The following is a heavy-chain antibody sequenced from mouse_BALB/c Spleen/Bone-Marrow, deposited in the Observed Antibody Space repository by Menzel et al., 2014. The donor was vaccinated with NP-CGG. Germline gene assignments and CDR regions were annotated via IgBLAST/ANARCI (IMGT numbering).Heavy chain of an antibody. J-gene: IGHJ4*01. CDR1: GFTFSSYT. CDR3: SRHVGNPYAMDY. Sequence: EVKLEESGGGLVQPGGSLKLSCAASGFTFSSYTMSWARQTPEKRLEWVAYISNGGGSTSYPDTVKGRFTISRDNAKNTLYLQMSSLKSEDTAMYYCSRHVGNPYAMDYWGQGTSVTVSS. CDR2: ISNGGGST. V-gene: IGHV5-12-2*01. D-gene: IGHD3-1*01.